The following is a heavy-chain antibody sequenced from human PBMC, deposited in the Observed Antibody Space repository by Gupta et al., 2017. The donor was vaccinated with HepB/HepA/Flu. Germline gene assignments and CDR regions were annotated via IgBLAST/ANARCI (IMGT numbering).Heavy chain of an antibody. CDR3: ATAGLSGGIFDS. J-gene: IGHJ4*02. Sequence: QVQLVQSGAEVKPPGASVKVSCKASGYTFTAYYIHWLRQAPGQGLEWMGWNNPNSGTTDYAHKFKGRVTMTRDTSITTAYMEXSXLRSDDXAIFYCATAGLSGGIFDSWGQGTLVTVSS. CDR1: GYTFTAYY. D-gene: IGHD2/OR15-2a*01. CDR2: NNPNSGTT. V-gene: IGHV1-2*02.